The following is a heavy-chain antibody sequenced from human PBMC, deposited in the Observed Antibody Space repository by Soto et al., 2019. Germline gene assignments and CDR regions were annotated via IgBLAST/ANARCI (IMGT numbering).Heavy chain of an antibody. CDR1: GFTFSSYA. V-gene: IGHV3-30-3*01. CDR2: ISYDGSNK. CDR3: ARGPNYYDSSGYPFDY. D-gene: IGHD3-22*01. Sequence: PGGSLRLSCAASGFTFSSYAMHWVRQAPGKGLEWVAVISYDGSNKYYADSVKGRFTISRDNSKNTLYLQMNSLRAEDTAVYYCARGPNYYDSSGYPFDYWGQGTLVTVSS. J-gene: IGHJ4*02.